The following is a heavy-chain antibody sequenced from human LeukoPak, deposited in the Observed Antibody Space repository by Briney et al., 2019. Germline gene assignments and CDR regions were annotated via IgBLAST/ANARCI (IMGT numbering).Heavy chain of an antibody. Sequence: SETLSLTCAVYSESFIGYFWSWIRQPPGKGLEWIGEINHSEDTNYNPSLKSRVTISVDTSKNQFSLKLSSVTAADTAVYYCAIHPDLDSPRRKYYFDYXXXGXLXTVSS. CDR1: SESFIGYF. CDR2: INHSEDT. J-gene: IGHJ4*02. V-gene: IGHV4-34*01. CDR3: AIHPDLDSPRRKYYFDY. D-gene: IGHD3/OR15-3a*01.